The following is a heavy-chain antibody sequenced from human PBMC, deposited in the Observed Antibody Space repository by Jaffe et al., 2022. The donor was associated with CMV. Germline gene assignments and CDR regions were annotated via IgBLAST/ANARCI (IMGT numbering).Heavy chain of an antibody. V-gene: IGHV3-7*03. Sequence: EVQLVESGGGLVRPGGSLRLSCAASRFTFSSYWMNWVRQAPGKGLEWVANIKQDGSEKNFVDSVKGRFTISRDNAKNSLYLQMNSLRAEDTAVYYCARSPGGRGSWYRQPYFYFDYWGQGTLVTVSS. J-gene: IGHJ4*02. CDR1: RFTFSSYW. CDR3: ARSPGGRGSWYRQPYFYFDY. CDR2: IKQDGSEK. D-gene: IGHD6-13*01.